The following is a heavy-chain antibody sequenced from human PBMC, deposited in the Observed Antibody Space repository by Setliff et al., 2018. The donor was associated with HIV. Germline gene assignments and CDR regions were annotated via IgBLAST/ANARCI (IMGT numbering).Heavy chain of an antibody. CDR3: ATSDGSGFCSY. CDR2: ISSSGKII. V-gene: IGHV3-11*01. D-gene: IGHD3-10*01. CDR1: GFTFSDYS. Sequence: GGSLRLSCAASGFTFSDYSMNWFRQTPGKGLEWVSYISSSGKIIYYADSVKGRFTVSRDNAKNSSYLHMSSLRVEDTAIYYCATSDGSGFCSYWGQGTAVTVSS. J-gene: IGHJ1*01.